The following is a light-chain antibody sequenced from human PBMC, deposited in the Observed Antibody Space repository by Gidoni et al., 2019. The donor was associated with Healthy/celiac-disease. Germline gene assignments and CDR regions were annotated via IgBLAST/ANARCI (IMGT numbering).Light chain of an antibody. CDR1: QGMSSY. CDR2: AAS. J-gene: IGKJ3*01. CDR3: QQLNSYPPQVT. Sequence: DIQLTQSPYFLSASVGDRVTITCRASQGMSSYLSLYQQKQGKAPKLLIYAASTLQSGVPSRFSGSGTGSEFTLTISILQPEDFASYSCQQLNSYPPQVTFXPXTKVDIK. V-gene: IGKV1-9*01.